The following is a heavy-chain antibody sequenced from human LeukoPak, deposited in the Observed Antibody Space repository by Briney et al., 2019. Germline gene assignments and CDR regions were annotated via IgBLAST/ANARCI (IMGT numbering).Heavy chain of an antibody. V-gene: IGHV4-59*01. CDR3: ARGGNYWYNWFDP. D-gene: IGHD1-7*01. CDR2: IYYSGST. J-gene: IGHJ5*02. CDR1: GGSISSYY. Sequence: SETLSLTCSVSGGSISSYYWSRIRQPPGKRLERICYIYYSGSTNYNPSLKSRVTISVDTSKNQFSLKLSSVTAADTAVYYCARGGNYWYNWFDPWGQGTLVTVSS.